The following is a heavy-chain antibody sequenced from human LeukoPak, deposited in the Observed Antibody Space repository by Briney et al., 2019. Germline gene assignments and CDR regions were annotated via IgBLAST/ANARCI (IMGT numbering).Heavy chain of an antibody. CDR2: INPNSGGT. Sequence: ASVKVSCKASGYTFTGYYMHWVRQAPGQGLEWMGWINPNSGGTNYAQKFQGRVTMTRGTSISTAYMELSRLRSDDTAVYYCARDSSGFWHGFDYWGQGTLVTVSS. D-gene: IGHD6-19*01. V-gene: IGHV1-2*02. CDR1: GYTFTGYY. CDR3: ARDSSGFWHGFDY. J-gene: IGHJ4*02.